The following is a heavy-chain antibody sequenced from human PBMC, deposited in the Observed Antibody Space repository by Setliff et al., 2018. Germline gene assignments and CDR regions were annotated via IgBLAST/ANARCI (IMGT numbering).Heavy chain of an antibody. V-gene: IGHV4-34*01. J-gene: IGHJ4*02. Sequence: SETLSLTCAASGGSFTYYYWTWIRQPPGKGLEWIGEINHSGSTNYNPSLKSRVTISVDTSKSQFSLRLNSVTAADTAVYYCARTGTYRYFDYWGRGTLVTVSS. CDR1: GGSFTYYY. CDR2: INHSGST. CDR3: ARTGTYRYFDY. D-gene: IGHD1-1*01.